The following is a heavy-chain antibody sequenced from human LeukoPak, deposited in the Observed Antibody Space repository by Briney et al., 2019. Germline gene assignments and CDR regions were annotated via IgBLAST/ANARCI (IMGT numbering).Heavy chain of an antibody. D-gene: IGHD3-9*01. CDR3: ARGAYDILGVLDY. CDR1: AASINNYY. CDR2: IYTSGST. J-gene: IGHJ4*02. V-gene: IGHV4-4*07. Sequence: SETLSLTCTVSAASINNYYWSWIRQPAGKGLEWIGRIYTSGSTNYNPSLKSRVTMSVDTSKNQFSLKLSSVTAADTAVYYCARGAYDILGVLDYWGQGTLVTVSS.